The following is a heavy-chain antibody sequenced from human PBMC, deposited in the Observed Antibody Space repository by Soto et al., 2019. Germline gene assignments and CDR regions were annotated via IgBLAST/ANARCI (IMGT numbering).Heavy chain of an antibody. D-gene: IGHD3-16*01. CDR3: ASGGDATYACDY. CDR1: GFSLRTSGVH. CDR2: IYWDDAK. V-gene: IGHV2-5*02. J-gene: IGHJ4*02. Sequence: QSTLKASSPPLVKPTQTLTLTCAISGFSLRTSGVHVGLIRQPQGTALEWLALIYWDDAKRYSPSLTSRLTISEYASESQVGLTRTNMVPVDIATYCCASGGDATYACDYWGQGPVVTVSA.